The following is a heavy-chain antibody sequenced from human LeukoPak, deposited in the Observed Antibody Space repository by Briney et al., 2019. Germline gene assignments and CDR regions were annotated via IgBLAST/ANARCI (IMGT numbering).Heavy chain of an antibody. J-gene: IGHJ4*02. V-gene: IGHV3-9*01. CDR1: GFTFDDCA. CDR3: AKAGLRQWLVQGVYYFDY. D-gene: IGHD6-19*01. Sequence: GGSLRLSCAASGFTFDDCAMHWVRQAPGKGLEWVSGISWNSGSIGYADSVKGRFTISRDNAKNSLYLQMNSLRAEDTALYYCAKAGLRQWLVQGVYYFDYWGQGTLVTVSS. CDR2: ISWNSGSI.